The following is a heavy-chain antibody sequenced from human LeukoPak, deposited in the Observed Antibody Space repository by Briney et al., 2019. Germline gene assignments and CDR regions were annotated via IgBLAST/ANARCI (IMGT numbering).Heavy chain of an antibody. J-gene: IGHJ4*02. CDR1: GFTFGGYG. CDR2: IAYDGSRS. V-gene: IGHV3-33*01. CDR3: TRYNNDPFDY. D-gene: IGHD1-14*01. Sequence: GGSLRLSCAGSGFTFGGYGMHWFRQTPGKGLEWVAVIAYDGSRSFYADSVKGRFTISRDNSKNTMSVQMDALRAEHTAFYYCTRYNNDPFDYGGKGTL.